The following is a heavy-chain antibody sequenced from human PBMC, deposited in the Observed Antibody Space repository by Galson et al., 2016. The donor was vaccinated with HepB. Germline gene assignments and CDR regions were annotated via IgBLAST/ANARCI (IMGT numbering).Heavy chain of an antibody. V-gene: IGHV1-24*01. CDR3: GAVVAGSFDY. Sequence: SVKVSCKVSGHTLTELSMHWVRQAPGKGLEWMGRFDPEDGETVYAQKFQGRVTMTEDTSTETAYMELSSLRSDDTAVYYCGAVVAGSFDYWGQGTLVTVSS. CDR1: GHTLTELS. J-gene: IGHJ4*02. D-gene: IGHD6-19*01. CDR2: FDPEDGET.